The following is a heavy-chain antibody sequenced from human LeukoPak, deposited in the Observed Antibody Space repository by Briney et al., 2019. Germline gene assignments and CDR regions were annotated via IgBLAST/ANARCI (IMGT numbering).Heavy chain of an antibody. CDR2: INQDGSQK. V-gene: IGHV3-7*05. J-gene: IGHJ6*02. Sequence: GGSLRLSCAASGFTFIIHWMSWVRQAPGKGLEWVANINQDGSQKYYVDSVKGRFSISRDKAKNSLYLKMNSLRVEDTALYYCAREESPMSSGSYYYGMDVWGQGTTVTVSS. D-gene: IGHD3-10*01. CDR1: GFTFIIHW. CDR3: AREESPMSSGSYYYGMDV.